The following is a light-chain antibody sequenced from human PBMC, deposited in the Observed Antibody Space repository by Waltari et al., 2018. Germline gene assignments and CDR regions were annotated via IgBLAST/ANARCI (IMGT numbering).Light chain of an antibody. Sequence: ETIMTQSPATLSVSPGESASLSCRASKSVSNNLAWYQQKPGQAPRLLIYAASSRGTGVPGRFSGGGSGTDFTLTISSLQSEDFAVYYCQQYNEWPYTFGQGTKVDIK. CDR2: AAS. CDR1: KSVSNN. V-gene: IGKV3-15*01. CDR3: QQYNEWPYT. J-gene: IGKJ2*01.